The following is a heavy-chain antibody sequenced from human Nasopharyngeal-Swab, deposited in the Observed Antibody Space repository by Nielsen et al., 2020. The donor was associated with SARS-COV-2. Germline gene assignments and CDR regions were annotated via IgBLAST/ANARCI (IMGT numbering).Heavy chain of an antibody. J-gene: IGHJ6*02. Sequence: GSLRLSCAASGFTVSSNYMSWVRQAPGKGLEWVSVIYSGGSTYYADSVKGRFTISRDNSKNTLYLQMNSLRAEDTAVYYCARDPRGSGYYYYYYGMDVWGQGTTVTVSS. CDR2: IYSGGST. CDR1: GFTVSSNY. D-gene: IGHD3-3*01. CDR3: ARDPRGSGYYYYYYGMDV. V-gene: IGHV3-53*01.